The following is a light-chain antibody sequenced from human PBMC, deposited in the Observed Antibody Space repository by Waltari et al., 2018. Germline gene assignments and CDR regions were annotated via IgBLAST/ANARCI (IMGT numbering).Light chain of an antibody. J-gene: IGLJ1*01. CDR2: SNS. Sequence: QSVLTQPPSASGTPGQRVTISCSGSSSNIGSNVVTWYQQLPGTAPKLLIYSNSQRPSGVPDRFSGSKSGTSASLAISGLQSVDEADYYCAAWDDGLNGYVFGIGTTVTVL. V-gene: IGLV1-44*01. CDR3: AAWDDGLNGYV. CDR1: SSNIGSNV.